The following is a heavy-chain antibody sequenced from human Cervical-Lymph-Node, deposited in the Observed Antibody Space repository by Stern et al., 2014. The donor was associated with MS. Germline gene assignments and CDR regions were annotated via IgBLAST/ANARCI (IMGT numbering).Heavy chain of an antibody. CDR2: ISSSSSTI. J-gene: IGHJ6*02. D-gene: IGHD4-11*01. CDR3: TVTTSYYYYGMDV. CDR1: GFTFSSYS. V-gene: IGHV3-48*01. Sequence: EVQLLESGGGLVQPGGSLRLSCAASGFTFSSYSMNWVRQAPGKGLEWVSYISSSSSTIYYADSVKGRFTISRDNAKNSLYLQMNSLRAEDTAVYYCTVTTSYYYYGMDVWGQGTTVTVSS.